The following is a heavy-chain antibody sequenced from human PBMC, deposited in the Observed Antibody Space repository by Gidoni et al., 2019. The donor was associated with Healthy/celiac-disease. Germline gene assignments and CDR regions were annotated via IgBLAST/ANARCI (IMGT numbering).Heavy chain of an antibody. CDR2: MNPNSGNT. CDR1: GYTFTSYD. CDR3: ARDPDWGGYSDGSPYYYYGMDV. Sequence: QVQLVQSGAEVKKPGASVKVSCKASGYTFTSYDINWVRQATGQGLEWMGWMNPNSGNTGYEQKFQGRVTMTRNTSISTAYMELSSLRSEDTAVYYCARDPDWGGYSDGSPYYYYGMDVWGQGTTVTVSS. V-gene: IGHV1-8*01. J-gene: IGHJ6*02. D-gene: IGHD5-18*01.